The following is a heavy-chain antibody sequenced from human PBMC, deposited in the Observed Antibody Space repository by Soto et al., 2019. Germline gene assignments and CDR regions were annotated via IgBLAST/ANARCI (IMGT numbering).Heavy chain of an antibody. CDR1: GFTFGDYA. CDR2: IRSKTYGGTT. Sequence: EVQLVESGGGLIQPGRSLRLSCTTSGFTFGDYAVSWFRQAPGKGLEWVGFIRSKTYGGTTEYAASVRGRFTISRDDSKSIAYLQMNSLKTEDTAVYYCTRAVDYWGQGTLVTVSS. J-gene: IGHJ4*02. V-gene: IGHV3-49*03. CDR3: TRAVDY.